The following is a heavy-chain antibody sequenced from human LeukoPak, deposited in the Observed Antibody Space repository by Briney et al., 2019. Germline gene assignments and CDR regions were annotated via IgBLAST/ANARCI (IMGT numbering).Heavy chain of an antibody. Sequence: GGSLRLSCAASGFTFSSYWMHWVRHDPGKGLVWVSRIKSDGSTNYADSVKGRFTISRDNAKNTVSLQMNSLRAEDTGVYYCARAPSEIGGYYPEYFRHWGQGTLLTVSS. CDR2: IKSDGST. D-gene: IGHD3-22*01. V-gene: IGHV3-74*01. CDR1: GFTFSSYW. CDR3: ARAPSEIGGYYPEYFRH. J-gene: IGHJ1*01.